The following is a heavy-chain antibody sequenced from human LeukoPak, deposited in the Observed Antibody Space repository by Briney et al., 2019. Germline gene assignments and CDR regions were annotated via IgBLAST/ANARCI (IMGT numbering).Heavy chain of an antibody. CDR2: IYSGGST. V-gene: IGHV3-53*01. CDR1: GFTVSSHY. Sequence: GGSLRLSCAASGFTVSSHYMTWVRQAPGKGLEWVSAIYSGGSTYYAASVTGRFTISRDNSKNTVYLQMNSLRAADTAVYHCAILDSSGWYCFDFWGQGTLVTVSS. D-gene: IGHD6-19*01. J-gene: IGHJ4*02. CDR3: AILDSSGWYCFDF.